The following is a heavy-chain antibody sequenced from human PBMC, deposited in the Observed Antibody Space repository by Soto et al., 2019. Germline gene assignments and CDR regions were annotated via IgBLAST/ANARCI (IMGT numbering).Heavy chain of an antibody. CDR2: ISYDGSNK. CDR1: GFTFSSYA. J-gene: IGHJ6*03. V-gene: IGHV3-30-3*01. CDR3: ARERRQLWSYMDV. Sequence: GGSLRLSCAASGFTFSSYAMHWVRQAPGKGLEWVAVISYDGSNKYYADSVKGRFTISRDNSKNTLYLQMNSLRAEDTAVYYCARERRQLWSYMDVWGQGTTVTVSS. D-gene: IGHD5-18*01.